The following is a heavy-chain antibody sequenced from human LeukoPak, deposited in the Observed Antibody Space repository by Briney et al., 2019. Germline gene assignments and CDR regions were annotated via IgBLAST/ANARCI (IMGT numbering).Heavy chain of an antibody. J-gene: IGHJ4*02. CDR2: ISSSSSTI. D-gene: IGHD3-9*01. V-gene: IGHV3-48*01. Sequence: GGSLRLSCAASGFTFSSYSMNWVRQAPGKGLEWVSYISSSSSTIYYADSVKGRFTISRDNSKNTLYLQMNSLRAEDTAVYYCAREPTGYDDYWGQGTLVTVSS. CDR1: GFTFSSYS. CDR3: AREPTGYDDY.